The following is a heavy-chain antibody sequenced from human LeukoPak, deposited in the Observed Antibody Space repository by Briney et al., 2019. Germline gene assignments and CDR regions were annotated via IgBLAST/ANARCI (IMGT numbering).Heavy chain of an antibody. CDR3: AKRVFWGRGSWFDP. CDR1: GFTFSTYG. Sequence: GGSLRLSCAASGFTFSTYGMHWVRQAPGKGLDWVAFIRYDGSNKYYADSVKGRFTISRDNSKNTLYLQMNSLRAEDTAVYYCAKRVFWGRGSWFDPWGQGTLVTVSS. J-gene: IGHJ5*02. D-gene: IGHD3-16*01. CDR2: IRYDGSNK. V-gene: IGHV3-30*02.